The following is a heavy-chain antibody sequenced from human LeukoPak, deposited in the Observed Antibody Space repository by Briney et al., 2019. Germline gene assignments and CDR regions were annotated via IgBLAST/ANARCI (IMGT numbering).Heavy chain of an antibody. V-gene: IGHV3-30-3*01. CDR2: ISYDGSNK. J-gene: IGHJ4*02. CDR1: GFTFSSYA. CDR3: ARSAMVRGVPSPVLDY. Sequence: PGGSLRLSCAASGFTFSSYAMHWVRQAPGKGLEWVAVISYDGSNKYYADSVKGRFTISRDNSKNTLYLQMNSLRAEDTAVYYCARSAMVRGVPSPVLDYWGQGTLVTVSS. D-gene: IGHD3-10*01.